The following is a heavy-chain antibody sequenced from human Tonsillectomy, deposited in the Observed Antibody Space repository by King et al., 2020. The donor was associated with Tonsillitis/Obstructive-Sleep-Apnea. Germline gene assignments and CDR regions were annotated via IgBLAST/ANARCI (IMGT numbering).Heavy chain of an antibody. CDR2: IKQDGSEK. CDR1: GFTFSSYW. Sequence: QLVQSGGGLVQPGGSLRLSCAASGFTFSSYWMSWVRQAPGKGLEWVAHIKQDGSEKYYVDSVKGRFTISRDNAKNSLYLQMNSLRAEDTAVYYCARDYCSSTSCYDYYMDVWGKGTTVTVSS. J-gene: IGHJ6*03. D-gene: IGHD2-2*01. V-gene: IGHV3-7*04. CDR3: ARDYCSSTSCYDYYMDV.